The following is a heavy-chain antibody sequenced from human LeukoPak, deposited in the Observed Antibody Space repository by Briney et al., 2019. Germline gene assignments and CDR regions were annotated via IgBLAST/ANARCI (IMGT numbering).Heavy chain of an antibody. J-gene: IGHJ4*02. Sequence: GGSLRLSCAASGFTFSDYYMSWIRQPPGEGLEWVSYISNSGSTIYYADSVKGRFTIARDNAKNSLYLQMNSGRADDMAVYYCARVLSSGWPGYFDYWGQGILVTVSS. V-gene: IGHV3-11*04. CDR3: ARVLSSGWPGYFDY. CDR1: GFTFSDYY. CDR2: ISNSGSTI. D-gene: IGHD6-19*01.